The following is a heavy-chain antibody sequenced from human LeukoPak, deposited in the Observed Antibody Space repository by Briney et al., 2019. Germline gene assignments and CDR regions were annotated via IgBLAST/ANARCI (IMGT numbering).Heavy chain of an antibody. CDR1: GFTFSSYA. V-gene: IGHV3-53*01. D-gene: IGHD5-24*01. Sequence: GGSLRLSCAASGFTFSSYAMHWVRQAPGKGLEWVSVIYSGGSTYYADSVKGRFTISRDNSKNTLYLQMNSLRAEDTAVYYCARTRDSYDAFDIWGQGTMVTVSS. CDR2: IYSGGST. CDR3: ARTRDSYDAFDI. J-gene: IGHJ3*02.